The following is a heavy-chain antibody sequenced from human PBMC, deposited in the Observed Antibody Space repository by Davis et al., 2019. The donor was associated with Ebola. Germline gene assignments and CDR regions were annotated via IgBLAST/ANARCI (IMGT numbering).Heavy chain of an antibody. Sequence: GESLKISCAASGFTFSTYAMSWVRQAPGKGLEWVGFIRSKAYDGTTEYAASVKGRFTISRDNAKNSLYLQMNSLRDEDTAVYYCARSIAERNWFDPWGQGTLVTVSS. D-gene: IGHD6-6*01. CDR3: ARSIAERNWFDP. J-gene: IGHJ5*02. CDR1: GFTFSTYA. CDR2: IRSKAYDGTT. V-gene: IGHV3-49*04.